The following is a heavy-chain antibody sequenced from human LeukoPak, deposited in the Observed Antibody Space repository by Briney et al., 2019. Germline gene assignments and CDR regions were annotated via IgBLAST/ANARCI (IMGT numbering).Heavy chain of an antibody. J-gene: IGHJ3*02. Sequence: SETLSLTCTVSGDSISSSSYYWGWIRQPPGKGLESIGSLYYSGSTYYNPSLKSRVTISGDTSKNHFSLKLSPVTAADTAVYYCARLKLRNAFDIWGQGTMVTVSS. D-gene: IGHD1-7*01. CDR1: GDSISSSSYY. CDR3: ARLKLRNAFDI. CDR2: LYYSGST. V-gene: IGHV4-39*07.